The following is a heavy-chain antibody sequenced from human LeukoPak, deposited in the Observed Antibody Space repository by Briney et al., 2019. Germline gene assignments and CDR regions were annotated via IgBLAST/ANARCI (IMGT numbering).Heavy chain of an antibody. V-gene: IGHV5-51*01. J-gene: IGHJ6*02. CDR1: DYSFTNYW. CDR3: ARHVHGGCYEGMDV. D-gene: IGHD2-2*01. Sequence: GESLITSRKGSDYSFTNYWIGWVRQMPGKGLEWMGVIYPDDSDTRYSPSFRGHVTISADKSISTAYLQWSSLKASDTAMYYCARHVHGGCYEGMDVWGQGTPTIVS. CDR2: IYPDDSDT.